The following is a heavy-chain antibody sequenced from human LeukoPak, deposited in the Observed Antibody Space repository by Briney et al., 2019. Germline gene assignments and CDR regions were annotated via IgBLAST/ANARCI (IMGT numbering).Heavy chain of an antibody. D-gene: IGHD6-13*01. CDR2: ILSDGSKE. V-gene: IGHV3-33*01. J-gene: IGHJ4*02. CDR1: GFTFSSYG. Sequence: GGSLRLSCAASGFTFSSYGMHWVRQAPGKGLEWVAVILSDGSKEFYTDSVKGRFTISRDNSKNTLYLQMDSLRAEDTAVYYCVRDAHRAGNGLDYWGQGTLVTVSS. CDR3: VRDAHRAGNGLDY.